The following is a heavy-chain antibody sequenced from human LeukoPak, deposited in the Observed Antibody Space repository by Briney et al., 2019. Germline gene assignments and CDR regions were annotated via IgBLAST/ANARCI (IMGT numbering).Heavy chain of an antibody. CDR3: ARESGWGGYDIGL. J-gene: IGHJ5*02. Sequence: GGSLRLSCAASGFTFSSYAMHWVRQAPGKGLEWVTLMSYDGSSKYYADSVKGRFTISRDNSKNTLFLQMNSLRAEDTALYYCARESGWGGYDIGLWGQGTLVTVSS. V-gene: IGHV3-30-3*01. CDR1: GFTFSSYA. CDR2: MSYDGSSK. D-gene: IGHD3-16*01.